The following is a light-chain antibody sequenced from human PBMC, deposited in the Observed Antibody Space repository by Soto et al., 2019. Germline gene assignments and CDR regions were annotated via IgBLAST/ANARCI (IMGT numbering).Light chain of an antibody. Sequence: ILMTQSPATLSVSPGERATLSCRASLSVSNNLAWYQQKPGQAPRLLIYDASTRATGIPARFSGSGSGTEFTLTISGLQSEDFAVYYCQQYNNWPPWTFGQGTKVEIK. CDR2: DAS. J-gene: IGKJ1*01. V-gene: IGKV3-15*01. CDR1: LSVSNN. CDR3: QQYNNWPPWT.